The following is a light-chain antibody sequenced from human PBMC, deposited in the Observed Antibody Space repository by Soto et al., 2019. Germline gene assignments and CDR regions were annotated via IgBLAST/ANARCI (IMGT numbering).Light chain of an antibody. Sequence: EIVLAQSPATLSLSPGERATLSCRASQSVSIYLAWYQRKPGQAPRLLIYDASNRATGIPARFSGSGYGTDFTPTISSLEPEDFAVYYCQQRSNWPPKITCGQGTRLEIK. CDR3: QQRSNWPPKIT. J-gene: IGKJ5*01. CDR2: DAS. V-gene: IGKV3-11*01. CDR1: QSVSIY.